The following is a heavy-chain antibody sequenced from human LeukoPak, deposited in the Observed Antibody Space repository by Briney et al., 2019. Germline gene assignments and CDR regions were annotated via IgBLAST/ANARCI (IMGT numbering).Heavy chain of an antibody. D-gene: IGHD5-18*01. CDR3: ARDFGYSYGGYYYMDV. CDR1: GGTFSSYA. V-gene: IGHV1-69*05. Sequence: ASVKVSCKASGGTFSSYAISWVRQAPGQGLEWMGGIIPIFGTANYAQKFQGRVTITTDESTSTAHMELSSLRSEDTAVYYCARDFGYSYGGYYYMDVWGKGTTVTVSS. CDR2: IIPIFGTA. J-gene: IGHJ6*03.